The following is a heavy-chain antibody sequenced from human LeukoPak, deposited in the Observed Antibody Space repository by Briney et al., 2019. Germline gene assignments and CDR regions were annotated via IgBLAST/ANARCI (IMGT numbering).Heavy chain of an antibody. CDR3: AKEQSRWFGKLAFDS. J-gene: IGHJ4*02. CDR1: GFTFSNFG. V-gene: IGHV3-30*02. D-gene: IGHD3-10*01. CDR2: IRYDGSIK. Sequence: GGSLRLSCIASGFTFSNFGMHWVRQAPGKGLEWVAFIRYDGSIKCYADSVKGRFTISRDKSKNTVFMLMNSLRPEDTAVYYCAKEQSRWFGKLAFDSWGQGTLVTVSS.